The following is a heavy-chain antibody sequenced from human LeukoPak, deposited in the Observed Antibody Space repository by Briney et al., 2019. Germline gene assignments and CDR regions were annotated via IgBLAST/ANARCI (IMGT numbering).Heavy chain of an antibody. CDR3: ARETDDFWSGYQGMDV. CDR2: INPSGGST. Sequence: ASVTVSCKASGYTFTSYYMHWVRQAPGQGLEWMGIINPSGGSTSYAQKFQGRVTITRDTSTSTVYMELSSLRSEDTAVYYCARETDDFWSGYQGMDVWGQGTTVTVSS. D-gene: IGHD3-3*01. J-gene: IGHJ6*02. CDR1: GYTFTSYY. V-gene: IGHV1-46*01.